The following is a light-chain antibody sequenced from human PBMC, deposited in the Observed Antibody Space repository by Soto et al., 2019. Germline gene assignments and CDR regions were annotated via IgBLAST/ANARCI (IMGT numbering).Light chain of an antibody. Sequence: QSALTQPRSVSGSPGQSVTISCTGTNSDVGSYNYVSWYRQHPGKAPKLIIYDVSGRPSGVPDRFSGSKSGNTASLTISGLQAEDEADYSCCSYAGSYTFVFGGGTKVTVL. J-gene: IGLJ2*01. CDR1: NSDVGSYNY. CDR2: DVS. CDR3: CSYAGSYTFV. V-gene: IGLV2-11*01.